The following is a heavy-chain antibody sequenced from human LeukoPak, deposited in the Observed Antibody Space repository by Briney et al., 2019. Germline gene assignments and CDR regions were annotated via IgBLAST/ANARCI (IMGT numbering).Heavy chain of an antibody. CDR2: ISWNSGSI. V-gene: IGHV3-9*01. J-gene: IGHJ4*02. D-gene: IGHD5-12*01. CDR1: GSTFDDYA. Sequence: GGSLRLSCAASGSTFDDYAMHWVRQAPGKGLEWVSGISWNSGSIGYADSVKGRFTISRDNAKNSLYLQMNSLRAGDTAVYYCAREMGGYPFDYWGQGTLVTVSS. CDR3: AREMGGYPFDY.